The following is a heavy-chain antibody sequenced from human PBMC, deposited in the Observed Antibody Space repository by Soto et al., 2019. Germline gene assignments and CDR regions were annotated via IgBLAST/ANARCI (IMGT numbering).Heavy chain of an antibody. CDR3: ARDTSFYFDY. CDR1: NYTFITYG. V-gene: IGHV1-18*01. CDR2: ITPYNGNT. Sequence: ASVKVSCKASNYTFITYGITWVRQAPGQGLEWVGWITPYNGNTNYGQNFQGRVTMIADTSTSTAYMELGSLTTDDTAVYYCARDTSFYFDYWGQGTRVSGSS. D-gene: IGHD2-2*01. J-gene: IGHJ4*02.